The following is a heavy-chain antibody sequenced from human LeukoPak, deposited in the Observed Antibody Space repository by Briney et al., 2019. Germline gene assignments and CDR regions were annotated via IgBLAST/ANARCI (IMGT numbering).Heavy chain of an antibody. CDR2: INHSGST. D-gene: IGHD3-3*01. CDR3: ARHYDFWSGYSAYMDV. CDR1: GGSFSGYY. V-gene: IGHV4-34*01. Sequence: PSETLSLTCAVYGGSFSGYYWSWIRQPPGKGLEWIGEINHSGSTNYNPSLKSRVTISVDTSKNQFSLKLSSVTAAGTAVYYCARHYDFWSGYSAYMDVWGKGTTVTVSS. J-gene: IGHJ6*03.